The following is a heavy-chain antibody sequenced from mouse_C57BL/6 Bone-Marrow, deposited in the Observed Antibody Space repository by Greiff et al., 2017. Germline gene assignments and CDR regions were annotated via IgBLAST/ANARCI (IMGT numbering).Heavy chain of an antibody. D-gene: IGHD2-5*01. CDR2: ISSGGSYT. J-gene: IGHJ4*01. Sequence: EVQRVESGGDLVKPGGSLKLSCAASGFTFSSYGMSWVRQTPDKRLEWVATISSGGSYTYYPDSVKGRFTISRDNAKNTLYLQMSSQKSEDTAMYNCARQRYYSKKSCYAMDDWGQGTSGTVSS. CDR1: GFTFSSYG. V-gene: IGHV5-6*01. CDR3: ARQRYYSKKSCYAMDD.